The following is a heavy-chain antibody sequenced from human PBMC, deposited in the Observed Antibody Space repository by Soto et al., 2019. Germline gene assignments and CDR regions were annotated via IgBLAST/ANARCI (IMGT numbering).Heavy chain of an antibody. CDR1: GFTFSSYA. Sequence: GGSLRLSCAASGFTFSSYAMSWVRQAPGKGLEWVSAISGSGGSTYYADSVKGRFTISRDNSKNTLYLQMNSLRAEDTAVYYCAKSGQYRYGSSYFDYWGQGTLVTVSS. D-gene: IGHD5-18*01. J-gene: IGHJ4*02. V-gene: IGHV3-23*01. CDR2: ISGSGGST. CDR3: AKSGQYRYGSSYFDY.